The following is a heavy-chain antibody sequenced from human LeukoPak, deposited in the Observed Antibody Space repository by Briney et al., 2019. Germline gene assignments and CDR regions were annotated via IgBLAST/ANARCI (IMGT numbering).Heavy chain of an antibody. V-gene: IGHV3-48*03. Sequence: PGGSLRLSCAASGFTFSSYEMNWVRQAPGKGLERVSYISSSGSTIYYADSVRGRFTISRDNAKNSLYLQMNSLRAEDTAVYYCARDRGGSSWYRWFDPWGQGTLVTVSS. CDR2: ISSSGSTI. CDR3: ARDRGGSSWYRWFDP. CDR1: GFTFSSYE. J-gene: IGHJ5*02. D-gene: IGHD6-13*01.